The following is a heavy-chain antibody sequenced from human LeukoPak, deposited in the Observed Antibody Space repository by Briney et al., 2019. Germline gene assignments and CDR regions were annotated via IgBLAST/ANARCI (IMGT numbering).Heavy chain of an antibody. Sequence: GGSLRLSCAASEFTFSSYAMSWVRQAPGKGLEWVSGVSASGGTTYYADSVKGRFTISRDNSKNTLYLQMNSLRAEDTAIYYCAKDNLNWPTSHFDYWGQGTLVTVSS. CDR3: AKDNLNWPTSHFDY. J-gene: IGHJ4*02. CDR1: EFTFSSYA. CDR2: VSASGGTT. V-gene: IGHV3-23*01. D-gene: IGHD5-24*01.